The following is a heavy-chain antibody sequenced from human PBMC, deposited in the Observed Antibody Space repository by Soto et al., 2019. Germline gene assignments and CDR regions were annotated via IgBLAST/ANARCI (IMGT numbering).Heavy chain of an antibody. V-gene: IGHV3-66*01. CDR3: AIYGYNYGGGYFDY. Sequence: GGSLRLSCAASGVTVSSNYMSWVRQAPGKGLEWVSVIYSGGSTYYADSVKGRFTISRDNSKNTLYLQMNSLRAEDTAVYYCAIYGYNYGGGYFDYWGQGTLVTVSS. D-gene: IGHD5-18*01. CDR2: IYSGGST. CDR1: GVTVSSNY. J-gene: IGHJ4*02.